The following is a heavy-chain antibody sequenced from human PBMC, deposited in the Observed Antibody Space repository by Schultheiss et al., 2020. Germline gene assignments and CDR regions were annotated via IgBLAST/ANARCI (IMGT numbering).Heavy chain of an antibody. V-gene: IGHV3-30*03. CDR3: ATPPDTAMAYYYYYGMDV. D-gene: IGHD5-18*01. CDR2: ISYDGSNK. Sequence: GGSLRLSCAASGFTFSSYSMNWVRLAPGKGLEWVAVISYDGSNKYYADSVKGRFTISRDNSKNTLYLQMNSLRAEDTAVYYCATPPDTAMAYYYYYGMDVWGQGTTVTVSS. CDR1: GFTFSSYS. J-gene: IGHJ6*01.